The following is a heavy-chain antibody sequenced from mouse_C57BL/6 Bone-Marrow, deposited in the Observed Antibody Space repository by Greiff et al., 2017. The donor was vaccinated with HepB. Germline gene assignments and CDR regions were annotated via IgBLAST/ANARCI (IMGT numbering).Heavy chain of an antibody. J-gene: IGHJ3*01. D-gene: IGHD1-1*01. Sequence: QVQLQQSGAELVKPGASVKLSCKASGYTFTSYWMHWVKQRPGQGLEWIGMIHPNSGSNNYNEKFKSKATLTVDKSSSTAYMQLSSLTSEDSAVYDCARLTTVPSFAYWGQGTLVTVSA. V-gene: IGHV1-64*01. CDR1: GYTFTSYW. CDR2: IHPNSGSN. CDR3: ARLTTVPSFAY.